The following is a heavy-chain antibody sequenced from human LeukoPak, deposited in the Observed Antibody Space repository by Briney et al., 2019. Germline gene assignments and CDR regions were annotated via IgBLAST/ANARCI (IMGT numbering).Heavy chain of an antibody. J-gene: IGHJ4*02. D-gene: IGHD5-24*01. CDR3: HTGWLQLSY. V-gene: IGHV1-69*04. CDR1: GGTFSSYA. Sequence: VASVKVSCKASGGTFSSYAISWVRQAPGQGLEWMGRIIPILGIANYAQKFRGRVTITADKSTSTAYMELSSLRSEDTAVYYCHTGWLQLSYWGQGTLVTVSS. CDR2: IIPILGIA.